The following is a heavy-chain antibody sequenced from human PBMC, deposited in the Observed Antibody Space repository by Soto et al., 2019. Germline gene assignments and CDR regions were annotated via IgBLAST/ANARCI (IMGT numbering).Heavy chain of an antibody. D-gene: IGHD6-6*01. V-gene: IGHV1-18*01. CDR2: LSGYNGNT. CDR1: GYTFSSYG. J-gene: IGHJ4*02. CDR3: AREGQLGY. Sequence: QVQLVQSGAEVKKPGASVKVSCKTSGYTFSSYGFSWVRQAPGQGLEWIGWLSGYNGNTNYAQRFQGRVTMTTDTSTSTAYMELRSRRSDDTAVYYCAREGQLGYWGQGTLVTVSS.